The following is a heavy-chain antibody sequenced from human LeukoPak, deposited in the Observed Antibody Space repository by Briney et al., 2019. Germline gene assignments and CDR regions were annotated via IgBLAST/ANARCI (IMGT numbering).Heavy chain of an antibody. Sequence: PGGSLRLSCAASGFTFSSYSMNWVRQAPGKGLEWVSSISSSSSYIYYADSVKGRFTISRDNAKNSLYLQMNSLRAEDTVVYYCARDAGEVHGDELWGQGTLVTVSS. CDR2: ISSSSSYI. CDR3: ARDAGEVHGDEL. D-gene: IGHD4-17*01. J-gene: IGHJ4*02. V-gene: IGHV3-21*01. CDR1: GFTFSSYS.